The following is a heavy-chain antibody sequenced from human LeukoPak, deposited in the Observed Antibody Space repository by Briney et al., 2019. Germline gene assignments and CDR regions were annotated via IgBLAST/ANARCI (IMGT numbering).Heavy chain of an antibody. J-gene: IGHJ4*02. CDR2: INHSGST. D-gene: IGHD6-13*01. CDR3: ARGRYSSSWYVFHY. CDR1: GDSITTIIYY. Sequence: SETLSLTCTVSGDSITTIIYYWGWIRQPPGKGLEWIGEINHSGSTNYNPSLKSRVTISVDTSKNQFSLKLSSVTAADTAVYYCARGRYSSSWYVFHYWGQGTLVTVSS. V-gene: IGHV4-39*07.